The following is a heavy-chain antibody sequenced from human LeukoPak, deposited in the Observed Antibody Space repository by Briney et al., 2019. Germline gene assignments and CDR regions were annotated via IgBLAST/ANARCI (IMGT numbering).Heavy chain of an antibody. CDR2: ISSDGSST. D-gene: IGHD6-13*01. Sequence: QPGGSLRLSCITSRFTFSSYWMHWVRQAPGKGLVWVSRISSDGSSTVYADSVKGRFTISRDNAKNTLYLQMNSLRAEDTAVYHCATGAAAADTRYYYFGLDAWGKGTTVTVSS. CDR1: RFTFSSYW. V-gene: IGHV3-74*03. CDR3: ATGAAAADTRYYYFGLDA. J-gene: IGHJ6*04.